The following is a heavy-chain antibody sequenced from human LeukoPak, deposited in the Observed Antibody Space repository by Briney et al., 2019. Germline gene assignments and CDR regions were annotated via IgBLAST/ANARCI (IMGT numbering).Heavy chain of an antibody. CDR1: GGSISSYCFY. V-gene: IGHV4-61*02. Sequence: PSETLSLTCTVSGGSISSYCFYWTWLRQPAGKRPEWIGRIKSSNTNYNPSLKSRVNISVDTSTNQFSLKLSSLTAADTAVYYCARVPDWTYVPDYWGQGTLVTVSS. J-gene: IGHJ4*02. CDR2: IKSSNT. CDR3: ARVPDWTYVPDY. D-gene: IGHD3-16*01.